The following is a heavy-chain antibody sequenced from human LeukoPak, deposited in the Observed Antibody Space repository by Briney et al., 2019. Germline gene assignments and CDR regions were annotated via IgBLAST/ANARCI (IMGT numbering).Heavy chain of an antibody. J-gene: IGHJ4*02. CDR2: INAGNGNT. Sequence: ASVKVSCKASGYTFTSYGISWVRQAPGQRLEWMGWINAGNGNTKYSQKFQGRVTITRDTSASTVYMELSSLRSEDTAVYYCARAACSWSCFDYWGQGILVTVSS. D-gene: IGHD2-15*01. V-gene: IGHV1-3*01. CDR1: GYTFTSYG. CDR3: ARAACSWSCFDY.